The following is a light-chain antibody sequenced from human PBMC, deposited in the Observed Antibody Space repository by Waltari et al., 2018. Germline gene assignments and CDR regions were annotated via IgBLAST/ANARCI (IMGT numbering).Light chain of an antibody. J-gene: IGLJ2*01. V-gene: IGLV2-14*03. Sequence: QSALAQSASVSGSPGQSITISCTGTGSDIGYYNFVSWYQQHPGKAPKLLIFAVSRWSSGVSHRFSGSKSGNTASLTISGLQAEDEADYYCSSYTSTNTIIFGGGTKVTVL. CDR1: GSDIGYYNF. CDR2: AVS. CDR3: SSYTSTNTII.